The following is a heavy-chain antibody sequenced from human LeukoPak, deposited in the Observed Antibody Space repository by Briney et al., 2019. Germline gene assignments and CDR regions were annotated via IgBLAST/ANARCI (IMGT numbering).Heavy chain of an antibody. Sequence: GASVKVSCKASGGTFSSYAISWVRQAPGQGLEWMGRIIPILGIANYAQKFQGRVTITADKSTSTAYMELSSLRSEDTAVYYCARHSSGSYPYYYYYMDVWGKGTTVTVSS. J-gene: IGHJ6*03. D-gene: IGHD1-26*01. V-gene: IGHV1-69*04. CDR2: IIPILGIA. CDR1: GGTFSSYA. CDR3: ARHSSGSYPYYYYYMDV.